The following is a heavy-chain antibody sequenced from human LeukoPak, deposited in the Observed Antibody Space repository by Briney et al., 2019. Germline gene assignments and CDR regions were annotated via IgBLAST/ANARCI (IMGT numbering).Heavy chain of an antibody. CDR1: GFTFSSYA. CDR3: ARDAGYVLRYFDWSPVDY. V-gene: IGHV3-64*01. Sequence: PGGSLRLSCAASGFTFSSYAMHRVRQAPGKGLEYVSAISSNGGSTYYANSVKGRFTISRDNSKNTLYLQMGSLRAEDMAVYYCARDAGYVLRYFDWSPVDYWGQGALVTVSS. J-gene: IGHJ4*02. D-gene: IGHD3-9*01. CDR2: ISSNGGST.